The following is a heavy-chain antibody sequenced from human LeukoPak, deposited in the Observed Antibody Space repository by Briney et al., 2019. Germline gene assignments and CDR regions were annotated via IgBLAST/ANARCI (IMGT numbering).Heavy chain of an antibody. Sequence: SVKVSCKASGYTFTSYGISWVRQALGQGLEWMGGIIPIFGTANYAQKFQGRVTITADESTSTAYMELSSMRSEDTAVYYCARGYYYDYWGQGTLVTVSS. D-gene: IGHD3-22*01. CDR2: IIPIFGTA. V-gene: IGHV1-69*13. J-gene: IGHJ4*02. CDR1: GYTFTSYG. CDR3: ARGYYYDY.